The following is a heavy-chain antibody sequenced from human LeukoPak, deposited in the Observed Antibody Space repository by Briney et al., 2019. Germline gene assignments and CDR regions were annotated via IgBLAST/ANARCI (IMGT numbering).Heavy chain of an antibody. D-gene: IGHD3-22*01. CDR3: AKRNYDSSGYYPHYFDY. CDR2: ISASGGSP. V-gene: IGHV3-23*01. Sequence: GGSLRLSCAASGFTFSSYAMTWVRQAPGKGLDWVSGISASGGSPYYADSVKGRFTISRDNSRNTLYLQMNSLRAEDTAVYYCAKRNYDSSGYYPHYFDYWGQGTLVTVSS. J-gene: IGHJ4*02. CDR1: GFTFSSYA.